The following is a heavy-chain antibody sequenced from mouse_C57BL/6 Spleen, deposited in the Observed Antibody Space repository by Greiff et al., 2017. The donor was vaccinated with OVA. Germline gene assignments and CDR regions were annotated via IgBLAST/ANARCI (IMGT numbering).Heavy chain of an antibody. CDR1: GYTFTSYW. CDR3: TRYDYDDGFAY. Sequence: VQVVESGAELAKPGASVKLSCKASGYTFTSYWMHWVNQRPGQGLEWIGYINPSSGYTKYNQKFKDKATLTADKSSSTAYMQLSSLTYEDSAVYYCTRYDYDDGFAYWGQGTLVTVSA. D-gene: IGHD2-4*01. V-gene: IGHV1-7*01. J-gene: IGHJ3*01. CDR2: INPSSGYT.